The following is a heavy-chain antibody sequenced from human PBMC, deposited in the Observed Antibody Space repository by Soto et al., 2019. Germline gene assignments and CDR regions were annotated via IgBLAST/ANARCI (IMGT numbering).Heavy chain of an antibody. CDR1: GGSISSGDYY. Sequence: SETLSLTCTVSGGSISSGDYYWSWIRQPPGKGLEWIGYIYYSGSTYYNPSLKSRVTISVDTSKNQFSLKLSSVTAADTAVYYCAKVFSGSTGEFDYWGQGTLVTV. CDR3: AKVFSGSTGEFDY. CDR2: IYYSGST. D-gene: IGHD1-26*01. V-gene: IGHV4-30-4*01. J-gene: IGHJ4*02.